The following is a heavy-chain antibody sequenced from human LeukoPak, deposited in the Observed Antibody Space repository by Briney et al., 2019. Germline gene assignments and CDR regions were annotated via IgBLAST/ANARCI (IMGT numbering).Heavy chain of an antibody. CDR3: ARAEGSGWYLYAFDI. J-gene: IGHJ3*02. V-gene: IGHV1-2*02. Sequence: ASVKVSCKASGYTFTDYYVHWVRQAPGQGLEWMGWINPNSGGTNYAQKFQGRVTMTRDTSINTAYMGLSRLRSDDTAVYYCARAEGSGWYLYAFDIWAQGTMVTVSS. D-gene: IGHD6-19*01. CDR1: GYTFTDYY. CDR2: INPNSGGT.